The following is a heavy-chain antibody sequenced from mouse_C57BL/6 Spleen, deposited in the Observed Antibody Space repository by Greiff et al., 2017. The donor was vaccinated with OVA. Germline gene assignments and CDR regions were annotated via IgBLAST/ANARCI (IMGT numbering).Heavy chain of an antibody. CDR3: ARDYSNYVAWFAY. Sequence: VQLQQSGAELVRPGASVKLSCKASGYTFTDYYINWVKQRPGQGLEWIARIYPGSGNTYYNEKFKGKATLTAEKSSSTAYMQLSSLTSEDSAVYFCARDYSNYVAWFAYWGKGTLVTVSA. CDR1: GYTFTDYY. CDR2: IYPGSGNT. D-gene: IGHD2-5*01. J-gene: IGHJ3*01. V-gene: IGHV1-76*01.